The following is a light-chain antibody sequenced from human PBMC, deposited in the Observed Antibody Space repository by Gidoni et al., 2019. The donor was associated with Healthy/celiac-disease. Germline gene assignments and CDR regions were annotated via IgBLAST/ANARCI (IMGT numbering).Light chain of an antibody. Sequence: DRVAITCRASQSISSWLAWYQQKPGKAPKLLIYDASSLESGVPSRFSGSGSGTEFTLTISSLQPDDVATYYCQQYNSYPWTFGQGTKVEIK. V-gene: IGKV1-5*01. CDR2: DAS. CDR3: QQYNSYPWT. CDR1: QSISSW. J-gene: IGKJ1*01.